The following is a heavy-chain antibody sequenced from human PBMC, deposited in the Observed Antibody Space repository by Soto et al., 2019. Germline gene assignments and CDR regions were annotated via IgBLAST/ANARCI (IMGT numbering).Heavy chain of an antibody. D-gene: IGHD2-15*01. CDR1: GYTFTSYG. Sequence: QVQLVQSGAEVKKPGASVKVSCKASGYTFTSYGISWVRQAPGQGLEWMGWISAYNGNTNYAQKLQGRVTMTTDTSTSTAYMELRSLRSDDTAVYYCARDAARYCSGGSCYQAGAFDIWVQGTMVTVSS. J-gene: IGHJ3*02. CDR3: ARDAARYCSGGSCYQAGAFDI. V-gene: IGHV1-18*01. CDR2: ISAYNGNT.